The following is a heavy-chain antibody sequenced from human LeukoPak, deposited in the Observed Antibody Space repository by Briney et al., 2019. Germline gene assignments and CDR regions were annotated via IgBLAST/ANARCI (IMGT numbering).Heavy chain of an antibody. CDR1: GGSISSSSYY. CDR2: IYYSGST. J-gene: IGHJ5*02. D-gene: IGHD2-2*01. CDR3: ARGPFIVVVPAAKVWFDP. V-gene: IGHV4-39*01. Sequence: SETLSLTCTVSGGSISSSSYYWGWIRQPPGKGLEWIGSIYYSGSTYYSPSLKSRVTISVDTSKNQFSLKLSSVTAADTAVYYCARGPFIVVVPAAKVWFDPWGQGTLVTVSS.